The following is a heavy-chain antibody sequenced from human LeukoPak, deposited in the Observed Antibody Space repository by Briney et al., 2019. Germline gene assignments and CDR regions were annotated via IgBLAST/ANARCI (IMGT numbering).Heavy chain of an antibody. J-gene: IGHJ4*02. Sequence: GGSLRLSCAASGFTFNVYGIHWVRQAPGKGLEWVAVIWNDESNKYYADSVKGRFTISRDNSKDTLYLQMNSLRVEDTAVYYCARAVGPFDYWGQGTLVTVSS. CDR1: GFTFNVYG. V-gene: IGHV3-33*01. D-gene: IGHD3-16*01. CDR3: ARAVGPFDY. CDR2: IWNDESNK.